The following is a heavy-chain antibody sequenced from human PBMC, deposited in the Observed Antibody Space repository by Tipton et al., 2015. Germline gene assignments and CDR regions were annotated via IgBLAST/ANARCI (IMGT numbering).Heavy chain of an antibody. CDR1: GFTFSTYD. CDR3: ARDIHGGGIELGAFDF. Sequence: GSLRLSCAASGFTFSTYDLNWLRHVRGRGLVWFSSIGSAGDTYYPDSVKGRFTISRENANNSLFLQMNSLRAEDTAVYYCARDIHGGGIELGAFDFWGQGTMVTVSS. CDR2: IGSAGDT. V-gene: IGHV3-13*01. J-gene: IGHJ3*01. D-gene: IGHD2-8*02.